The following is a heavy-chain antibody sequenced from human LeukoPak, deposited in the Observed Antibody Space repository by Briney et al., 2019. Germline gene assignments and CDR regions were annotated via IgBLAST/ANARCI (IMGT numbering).Heavy chain of an antibody. CDR1: GGSISSYY. CDR2: IYYSGST. D-gene: IGHD2-15*01. V-gene: IGHV4-59*01. CDR3: ARAYVSPYSGVDFDI. Sequence: SETLSLTCTVSGGSISSYYWSWIRQPPGKGLEWIGYIYYSGSTNYNPSLKSRVTISVDTSKNQFSLKLSSVTAADTAVYYCARAYVSPYSGVDFDIWGQGTMVTVSS. J-gene: IGHJ3*02.